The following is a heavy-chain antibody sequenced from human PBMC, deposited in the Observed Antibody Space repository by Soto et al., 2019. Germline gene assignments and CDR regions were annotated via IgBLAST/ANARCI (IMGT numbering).Heavy chain of an antibody. Sequence: EAHLVESGGGLPQPGGSLILSCVASGFHFRPYFMAWLRQGPGRGLEWVSHIKGDGTTTAYPDSVRGRFIISRDNGRNTLVLQMNGLRDEDTAVYYCFIDRGTTDSFDIWGQGATGIVS. CDR1: GFHFRPYF. V-gene: IGHV3-74*02. J-gene: IGHJ3*02. D-gene: IGHD1-26*01. CDR3: FIDRGTTDSFDI. CDR2: IKGDGTTT.